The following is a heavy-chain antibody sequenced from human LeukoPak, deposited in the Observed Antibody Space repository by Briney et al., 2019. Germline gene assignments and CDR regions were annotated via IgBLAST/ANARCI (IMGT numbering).Heavy chain of an antibody. Sequence: GGSLRLSCEASGFTLSTYWMNWVRQVPGKGLDWVANINPDGSGKRYVDSVKGRFTIARDNADNSLSLQMNSLRAEDTAVYYCPSWGAAGTSWAQGPLVTVS. D-gene: IGHD6-13*01. CDR1: GFTLSTYW. V-gene: IGHV3-7*01. CDR2: INPDGSGK. CDR3: PSWGAAGTS. J-gene: IGHJ4*02.